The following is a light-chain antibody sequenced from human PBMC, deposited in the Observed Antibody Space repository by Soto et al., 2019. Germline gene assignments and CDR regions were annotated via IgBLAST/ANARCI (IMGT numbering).Light chain of an antibody. V-gene: IGKV3-20*01. Sequence: EIVLTQSPGTLSLSPGERATLSCRASQSVSCSYLAWYQQKPVQAPRLLIYGASSRATGIPDRFSGSGSGTDFTLTISRLEPEDFAVYYCQQYGSSPLVTFGPGTKVDIK. J-gene: IGKJ3*01. CDR2: GAS. CDR1: QSVSCSY. CDR3: QQYGSSPLVT.